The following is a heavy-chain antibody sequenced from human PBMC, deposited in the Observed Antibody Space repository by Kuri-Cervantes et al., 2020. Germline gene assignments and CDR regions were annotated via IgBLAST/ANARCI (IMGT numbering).Heavy chain of an antibody. CDR2: ISSSSSYI. CDR1: GFTFSSSG. Sequence: GGSLRLSCAASGFTFSSSGMHWVRQAPGKGLEWVSSISSSSSYISYADSVKGRFTISRDNAKNSLYLQMNSLRVEDTAVYYCARDVARRYSYEDAFDIWGQGTMVTVSS. D-gene: IGHD5-18*01. J-gene: IGHJ3*02. CDR3: ARDVARRYSYEDAFDI. V-gene: IGHV3-21*01.